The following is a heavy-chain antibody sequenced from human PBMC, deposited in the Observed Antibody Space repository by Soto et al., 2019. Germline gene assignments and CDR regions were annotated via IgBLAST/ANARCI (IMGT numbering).Heavy chain of an antibody. CDR1: GFTFSSYG. Sequence: QVQLVESGGGVVQPGRSLRLSCAASGFTFSSYGMHWVRQAPGKGLEWVAVIWYDGSNNYYADSVKGRFTISRDNSKNTLYLQMNSLRAEDTAVYYCARALWFGELAEYFQHWGQGTLVTVSS. J-gene: IGHJ1*01. D-gene: IGHD3-10*01. CDR2: IWYDGSNN. CDR3: ARALWFGELAEYFQH. V-gene: IGHV3-33*01.